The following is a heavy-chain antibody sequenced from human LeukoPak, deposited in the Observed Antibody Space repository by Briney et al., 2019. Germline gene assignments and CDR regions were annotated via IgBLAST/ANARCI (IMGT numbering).Heavy chain of an antibody. CDR2: ISAYNGNT. CDR1: GYTFTGYG. Sequence: ASVKVSCKASGYTFTGYGISWVRQAPGQGLEWMGWISAYNGNTNYAQKLQGRVTMTTDTSTSTAYMELRSLRSDDTDVYYCARVGNYYDYVWGSYRYSINWFDPWGQGTLVTVSS. V-gene: IGHV1-18*01. J-gene: IGHJ5*02. CDR3: ARVGNYYDYVWGSYRYSINWFDP. D-gene: IGHD3-16*02.